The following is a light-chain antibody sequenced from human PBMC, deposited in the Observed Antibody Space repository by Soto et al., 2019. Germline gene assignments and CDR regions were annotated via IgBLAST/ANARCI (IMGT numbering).Light chain of an antibody. CDR1: RSNIGSYYD. J-gene: IGLJ2*01. Sequence: QSVLTQPPSVSGAPGQRVTISCSGSRSNIGSYYDVHWYQQLPGRAPKLVIYGNSNRPSGVPDRFSGSKSGSSASLAITGLQAEDNADYYCQSFDSSLSGFVIFGGGTKLTVL. CDR3: QSFDSSLSGFVI. CDR2: GNS. V-gene: IGLV1-40*01.